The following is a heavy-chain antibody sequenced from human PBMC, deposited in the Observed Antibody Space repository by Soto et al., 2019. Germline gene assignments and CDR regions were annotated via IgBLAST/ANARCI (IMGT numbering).Heavy chain of an antibody. CDR1: GGTFSSYA. Sequence: SVKVSCKASGGTFSSYAISWVRQAPGQGLEWMGGIIPIFGTANYAQEFQGRVTITADESTSTAYMELSSLRSEDTAVYYCARSCSSTSCYTYYYGMDVWGQGTTVTVSS. V-gene: IGHV1-69*13. CDR3: ARSCSSTSCYTYYYGMDV. CDR2: IIPIFGTA. D-gene: IGHD2-2*01. J-gene: IGHJ6*02.